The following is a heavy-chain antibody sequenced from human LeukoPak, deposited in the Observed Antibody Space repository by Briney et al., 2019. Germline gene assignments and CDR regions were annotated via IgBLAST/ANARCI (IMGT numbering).Heavy chain of an antibody. CDR2: ISTGSSTI. Sequence: GGSLRLSCLGSGFTFSIYSMNWLRQAPGKGLEWLSYISTGSSTIVYADSMKGRITISRDNAKNSLYLQIEGLRGDDTAIYYCAREVVGTGYNSFDYWGQGTLVAVTS. CDR3: AREVVGTGYNSFDY. J-gene: IGHJ4*02. D-gene: IGHD5-24*01. CDR1: GFTFSIYS. V-gene: IGHV3-48*01.